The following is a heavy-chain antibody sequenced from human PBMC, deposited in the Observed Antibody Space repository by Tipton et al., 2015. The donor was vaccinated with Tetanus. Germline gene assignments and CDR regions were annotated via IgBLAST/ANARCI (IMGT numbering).Heavy chain of an antibody. J-gene: IGHJ5*02. CDR3: ARAGYSYGYGWFDP. Sequence: LRLSCAVYGGSFSGYYWSWIRQPPGKGLEWIGEINHSGSTNYNPSLKSRVTISVDTSKNQFSLKLSSVTAADTAVYYCARAGYSYGYGWFDPWGQGTLVTVSS. CDR1: GGSFSGYY. D-gene: IGHD5-18*01. CDR2: INHSGST. V-gene: IGHV4-34*01.